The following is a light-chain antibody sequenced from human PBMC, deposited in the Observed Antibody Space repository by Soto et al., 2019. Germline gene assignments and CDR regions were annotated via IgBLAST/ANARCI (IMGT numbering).Light chain of an antibody. CDR1: QSISSY. Sequence: DIQMTQSPSSLSASVGDRVTITCRASQSISSYLNWYQQKPGKAPKLLIYAASSLQSGVPARFSGRGSGTDFTLTIISLQPEDFATYYCQQSFSTPHTFDQGTKVEIK. CDR3: QQSFSTPHT. CDR2: AAS. V-gene: IGKV1-39*01. J-gene: IGKJ1*01.